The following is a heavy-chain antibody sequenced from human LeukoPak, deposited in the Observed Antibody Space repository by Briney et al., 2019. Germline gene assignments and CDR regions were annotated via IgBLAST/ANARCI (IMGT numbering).Heavy chain of an antibody. CDR2: INPNSGGT. D-gene: IGHD3-22*01. V-gene: IGHV1-2*02. CDR3: ARAYYTYYYDTSGYYLDY. J-gene: IGHJ4*02. Sequence: ASVKVSCKASGYTFTGYYMQWVRQAPGQGLEWMGWINPNSGGTNYAQKFRGRVTMTRDTSISTAYKELSRLRSDDTAVYYCARAYYTYYYDTSGYYLDYWGQGTLVTVSS. CDR1: GYTFTGYY.